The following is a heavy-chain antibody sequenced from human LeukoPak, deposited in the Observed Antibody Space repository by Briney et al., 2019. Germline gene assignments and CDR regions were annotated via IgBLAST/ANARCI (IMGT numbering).Heavy chain of an antibody. CDR3: ARELYSGSYYIRFDY. CDR2: ISSSSSYI. CDR1: GFTFSSYS. V-gene: IGHV3-21*01. J-gene: IGHJ4*02. Sequence: GGSLRLSCAASGFTFSSYSMNWVRQAPGKGLEWFSSISSSSSYIYYADSVKGRSTISRDNAKNSLYLQMNSLRAEDTAVYYCARELYSGSYYIRFDYWGQGTLVTVSS. D-gene: IGHD1-26*01.